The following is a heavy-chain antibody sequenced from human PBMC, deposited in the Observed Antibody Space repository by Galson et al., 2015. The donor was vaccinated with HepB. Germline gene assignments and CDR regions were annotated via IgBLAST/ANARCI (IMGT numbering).Heavy chain of an antibody. J-gene: IGHJ4*02. V-gene: IGHV1-18*01. CDR2: ISAYNGNT. CDR1: GYTFTSYG. Sequence: SVKVSCKASGYTFTSYGITWVRQAPGQGLEWMGWISAYNGNTYYAQKLRGRVTMTTDTSTSIAYMELRSLRSDDTAVYYCARDLEGLTVPATHYWGQGTLVTASS. D-gene: IGHD6-19*01. CDR3: ARDLEGLTVPATHY.